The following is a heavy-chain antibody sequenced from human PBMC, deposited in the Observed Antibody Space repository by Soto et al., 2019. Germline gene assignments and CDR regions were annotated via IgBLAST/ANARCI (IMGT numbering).Heavy chain of an antibody. CDR1: GGTFSSYT. D-gene: IGHD6-6*01. J-gene: IGHJ3*02. Sequence: ASVKVSCKASGGTFSSYTISWVRQAPGQGLEWMGRIIPILGIANYAQKFQGRVTITADKSTSTAYMELSSLRSEDTAVYYCARGGFEYSSSEGAFDIWGQGTMVTVSS. V-gene: IGHV1-69*02. CDR2: IIPILGIA. CDR3: ARGGFEYSSSEGAFDI.